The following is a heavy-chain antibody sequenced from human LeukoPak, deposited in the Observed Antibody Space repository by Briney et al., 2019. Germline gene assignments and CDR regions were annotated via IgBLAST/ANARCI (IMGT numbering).Heavy chain of an antibody. Sequence: PGGSLRLSCAASGFTVSSSYMSWVRQAPGKGLGWVSVIYSGGSTYYADSVKGRFTISRDNSKNTLYLQMNSLRAEDTAVYYCARTYYYDSSGYSYYFDYWGQGTLVTVSS. CDR2: IYSGGST. CDR3: ARTYYYDSSGYSYYFDY. J-gene: IGHJ4*02. CDR1: GFTVSSSY. V-gene: IGHV3-53*01. D-gene: IGHD3-22*01.